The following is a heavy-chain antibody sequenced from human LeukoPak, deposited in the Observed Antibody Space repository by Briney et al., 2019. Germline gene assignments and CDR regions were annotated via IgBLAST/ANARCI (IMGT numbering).Heavy chain of an antibody. V-gene: IGHV6-1*01. Sequence: SQTLSLTCAISGDSVSSNSAAWNWLRQSPSRGLEWLGRAYYRSKWYNDYAVSVKSRITITQDTSKNQFSLQLNSVTPEDTAVYYCARFYANYIDAFDIWGQGTMVTVSS. CDR1: GDSVSSNSAA. D-gene: IGHD2/OR15-2a*01. CDR2: AYYRSKWYN. CDR3: ARFYANYIDAFDI. J-gene: IGHJ3*02.